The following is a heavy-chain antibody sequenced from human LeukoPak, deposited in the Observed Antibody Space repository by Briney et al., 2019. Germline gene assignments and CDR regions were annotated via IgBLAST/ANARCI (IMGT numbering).Heavy chain of an antibody. V-gene: IGHV4-59*01. D-gene: IGHD6-19*01. CDR1: GGSISSYY. J-gene: IGHJ4*02. CDR3: ARIMWLAYYYFDY. CDR2: IYYSGST. Sequence: SETLSLTCTVSGGSISSYYWSWIRQPPGKGLEWIGYIYYSGSTNYNPSLKSRVTISVDTSKNQFSLKLSSVTAADTAVYYCARIMWLAYYYFDYWGQGTLVAVSS.